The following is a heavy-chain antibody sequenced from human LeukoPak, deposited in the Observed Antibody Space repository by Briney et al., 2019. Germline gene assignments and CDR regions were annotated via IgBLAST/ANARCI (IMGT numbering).Heavy chain of an antibody. D-gene: IGHD1-26*01. J-gene: IGHJ3*02. V-gene: IGHV3-11*01. Sequence: GGSLRLSCAVSGFTFSDHYMSWIRQAPGKGLEWVSYISGSSSGIYSADSVRGRFTISRDNAKNSLYLQMKSLSAEDTAVYYCARGLRGATNAFDIWGQGTMVTVSS. CDR3: ARGLRGATNAFDI. CDR1: GFTFSDHY. CDR2: ISGSSSGI.